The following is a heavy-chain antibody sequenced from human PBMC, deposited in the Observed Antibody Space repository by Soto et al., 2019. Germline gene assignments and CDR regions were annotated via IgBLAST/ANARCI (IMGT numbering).Heavy chain of an antibody. CDR2: IYYSGST. V-gene: IGHV4-59*08. Sequence: SETLSLTCTVSCGSISSYYWSWIRQPPGKGLEWIGYIYYSGSTNYNPSLKSRVTISVDTSKNQFSLKLSSVTAVDTAVYYCATYDYSNYYFDYWGQGTLVTVSS. CDR1: CGSISSYY. D-gene: IGHD4-4*01. J-gene: IGHJ4*02. CDR3: ATYDYSNYYFDY.